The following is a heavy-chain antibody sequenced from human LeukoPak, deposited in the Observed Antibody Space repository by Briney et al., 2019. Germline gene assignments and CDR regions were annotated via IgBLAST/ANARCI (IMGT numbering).Heavy chain of an antibody. CDR1: GFSLSTSGVG. Sequence: SGPTLVNPTQTLTLTCTFSGFSLSTSGVGVGWIRQPPGKALEWLALIYWNDDKRYSPSLKSRLTITKDTSKNQVVLTMTNMDPVDTATYYCAHMVGTPDCSGGSCTYYYYMDVWGKGTTVTISS. CDR3: AHMVGTPDCSGGSCTYYYYMDV. CDR2: IYWNDDK. D-gene: IGHD2-15*01. V-gene: IGHV2-5*01. J-gene: IGHJ6*03.